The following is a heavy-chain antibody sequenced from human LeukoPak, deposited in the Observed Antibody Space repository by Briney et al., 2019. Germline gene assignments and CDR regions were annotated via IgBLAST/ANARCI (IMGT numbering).Heavy chain of an antibody. CDR2: ISPISSYI. D-gene: IGHD6-13*01. J-gene: IGHJ4*02. V-gene: IGHV3-21*01. Sequence: PGGSLRLSCAASGFTFSSFTMNWVRQAPGKRLEWVSSISPISSYIYYADSVKGRITISRDNSKNTLYLQMNSLRAEDTAVYYCARDLSSWYNYWGQGTLVTVSS. CDR3: ARDLSSWYNY. CDR1: GFTFSSFT.